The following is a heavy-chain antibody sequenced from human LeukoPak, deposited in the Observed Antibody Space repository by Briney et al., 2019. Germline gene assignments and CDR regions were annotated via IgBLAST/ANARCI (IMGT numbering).Heavy chain of an antibody. J-gene: IGHJ4*02. CDR2: ISGSGGST. V-gene: IGHV3-23*01. D-gene: IGHD2-21*02. CDR3: AKVVTAIRHGY. CDR1: GFTFSSYA. Sequence: PGGSLRLSCAASGFTFSSYAMSWVRQAPGKGLEWVAAISGSGGSTYYADSVKGRFTISRDNSRNTLYLQMNSLRAEDTAVYYCAKVVTAIRHGYWGQGTLVTVSS.